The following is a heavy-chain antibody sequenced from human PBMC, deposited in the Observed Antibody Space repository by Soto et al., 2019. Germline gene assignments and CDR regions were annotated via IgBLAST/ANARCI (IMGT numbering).Heavy chain of an antibody. CDR2: ISSDGSDT. CDR1: GFTFSSYG. D-gene: IGHD6-19*01. CDR3: AQGMAVARQWLGY. V-gene: IGHV3-30*18. Sequence: QVQLVESGGGVVQPERSLRLSCAASGFTFSSYGMHWVRQAPGKGLECVAAISSDGSDTYYADSVKGRFTISRDNSRNTLYVQMNSLRAEDTAVYYCAQGMAVARQWLGYWGQGTLVTVSS. J-gene: IGHJ4*02.